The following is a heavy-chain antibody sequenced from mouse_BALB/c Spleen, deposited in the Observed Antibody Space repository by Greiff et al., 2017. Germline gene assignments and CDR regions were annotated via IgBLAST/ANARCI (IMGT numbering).Heavy chain of an antibody. CDR3: ARHPGSNPYYYAMDY. V-gene: IGHV5-6*01. Sequence: EVKLVESGGDLVKPGGSLKLSCAASGFTFSSYGMSWVRQTPDKRLEWVATISSGGSYTYYPDSVKGRFTISRDNAKNTLYLQMSSLKSEDTAMYYCARHPGSNPYYYAMDYWGQGTSVTVSS. CDR1: GFTFSSYG. J-gene: IGHJ4*01. D-gene: IGHD1-1*01. CDR2: ISSGGSYT.